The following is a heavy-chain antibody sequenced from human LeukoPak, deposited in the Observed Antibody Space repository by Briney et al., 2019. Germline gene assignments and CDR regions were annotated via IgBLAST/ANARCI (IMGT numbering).Heavy chain of an antibody. Sequence: SETLSLTCTVSGGSISSGGYYWSWIRQHPGKGLEWIGYIYYSGSTYYNPSLKSRVTISVDTSKNQFSLKLSSVTAADTAVYYCARAAEAYSSGWYPENWFDPWGQGTLVTVSS. CDR2: IYYSGST. CDR3: ARAAEAYSSGWYPENWFDP. D-gene: IGHD6-19*01. V-gene: IGHV4-31*03. J-gene: IGHJ5*02. CDR1: GGSISSGGYY.